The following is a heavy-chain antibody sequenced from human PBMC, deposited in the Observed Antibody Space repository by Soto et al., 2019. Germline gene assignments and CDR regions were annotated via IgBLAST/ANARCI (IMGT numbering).Heavy chain of an antibody. CDR2: ISHSGAT. CDR1: GGSFTDHY. V-gene: IGHV4-34*01. Sequence: SETLYLTCAVYGGSFTDHYWTWVRQPTGKGLEWIGEISHSGATNYNPSLKSRVTISEDTSKNQVSLKVTSVTAADTGVFYCARGNHYYGMDVWGQGTTVTVS. CDR3: ARGNHYYGMDV. J-gene: IGHJ6*02.